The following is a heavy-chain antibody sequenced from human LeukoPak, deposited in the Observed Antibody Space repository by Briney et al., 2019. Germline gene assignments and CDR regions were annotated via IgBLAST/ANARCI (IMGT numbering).Heavy chain of an antibody. CDR2: IHYSGST. CDR1: GGSIRSFY. Sequence: SETLSLTCTVSGGSIRSFYWGWIRQLPGKGLEWIGFIHYSGSTNYNPSLKSRVTISVDTSKNQFSLKLSSVTAADTAVYYCARSRYSPSPLDYWGQGTMVTVSS. D-gene: IGHD2-15*01. CDR3: ARSRYSPSPLDY. J-gene: IGHJ4*02. V-gene: IGHV4-59*08.